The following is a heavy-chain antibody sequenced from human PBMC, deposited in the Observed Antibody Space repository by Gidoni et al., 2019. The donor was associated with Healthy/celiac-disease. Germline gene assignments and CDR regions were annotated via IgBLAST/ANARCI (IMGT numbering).Heavy chain of an antibody. CDR2: IWYDGSNK. J-gene: IGHJ4*02. CDR3: ARDGSSGWYNYFDY. Sequence: QVQLVESGGGVVQPGRSVRLSCAASGFTFSSYGMHWVRQAPGKGLEWVAVIWYDGSNKYYADSVKGRFTISRDNSKNTLYLQMNSLRAEDTAVYYCARDGSSGWYNYFDYWGQGTLVTVSS. CDR1: GFTFSSYG. V-gene: IGHV3-33*01. D-gene: IGHD6-19*01.